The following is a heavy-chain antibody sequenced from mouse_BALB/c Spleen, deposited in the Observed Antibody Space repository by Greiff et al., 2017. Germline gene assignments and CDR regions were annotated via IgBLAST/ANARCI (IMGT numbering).Heavy chain of an antibody. CDR3: ARGRYDVPRYFDV. V-gene: IGHV1-12*01. Sequence: QVQLQQPGAELVKPGASVKMSCKASGYTFTSYNMHWVKQTPGQGLEWIGAIYPGNGDTSYNQKFKGKATLTADKSSSTAYMQLSSLTSEDSAVYYCARGRYDVPRYFDVWGAGTTVTVSS. CDR2: IYPGNGDT. J-gene: IGHJ1*01. CDR1: GYTFTSYN. D-gene: IGHD2-14*01.